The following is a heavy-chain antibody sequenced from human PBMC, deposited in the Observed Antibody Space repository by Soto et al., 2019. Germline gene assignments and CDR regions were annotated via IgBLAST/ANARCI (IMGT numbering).Heavy chain of an antibody. V-gene: IGHV1-18*01. D-gene: IGHD3-22*01. CDR2: ISAYNGNT. Sequence: ASVKVSCKASGYTFTSYGISWVRQAPGQGLEWMGWISAYNGNTNYAQKLQGRVTMTTDTSTSTAYMELRSLRSDDTAVYYCAREQFTYYDSSGYYLPGYWGQGNLVTVSS. CDR1: GYTFTSYG. J-gene: IGHJ4*02. CDR3: AREQFTYYDSSGYYLPGY.